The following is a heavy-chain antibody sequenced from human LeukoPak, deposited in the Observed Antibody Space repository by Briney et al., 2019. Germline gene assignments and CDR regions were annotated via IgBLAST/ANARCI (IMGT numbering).Heavy chain of an antibody. CDR2: IIPIFGTA. D-gene: IGHD3-3*01. J-gene: IGHJ3*02. CDR1: GGTFSSYA. V-gene: IGHV1-69*13. CDR3: ARDQTIFGVVIFPDAFDI. Sequence: ASVKVSCKASGGTFSSYAISWVRQAPGQGLEWMGGIIPIFGTANYAQKFQGRVTITADESTSTAYMELSSLRSEDTAVYYCARDQTIFGVVIFPDAFDIWGQGTMVTVSS.